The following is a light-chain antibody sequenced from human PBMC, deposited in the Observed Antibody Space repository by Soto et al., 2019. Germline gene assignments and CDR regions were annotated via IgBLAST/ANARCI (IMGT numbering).Light chain of an antibody. Sequence: QSALTQPPSASGSPGQSVTISCTGTSSDIGDYNYVSWYQQHPGKAPKLMIYEVSKRPSGVPDRFSGSKSGNTASLTVSGLQAEDEADYYCSSYAGSNNWLFGGGTNLTVL. CDR1: SSDIGDYNY. V-gene: IGLV2-8*01. CDR3: SSYAGSNNWL. J-gene: IGLJ3*02. CDR2: EVS.